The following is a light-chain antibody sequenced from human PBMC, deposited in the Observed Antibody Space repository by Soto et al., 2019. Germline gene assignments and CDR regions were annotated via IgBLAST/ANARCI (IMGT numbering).Light chain of an antibody. CDR2: SNN. CDR3: VSWDDSLSGLV. V-gene: IGLV1-47*02. Sequence: QSVLTQPPSASGTPGQRVTISCSGRSANIGNNFVCWYQQLPGTAPKLLIDSNNQRPSGVPDRFSGSKSGTSASLAISGLRSEDEGDYYCVSWDDSLSGLVFGTGTKLTVL. CDR1: SANIGNNF. J-gene: IGLJ1*01.